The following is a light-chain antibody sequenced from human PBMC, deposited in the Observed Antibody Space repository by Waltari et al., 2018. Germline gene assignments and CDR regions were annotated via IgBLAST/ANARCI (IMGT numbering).Light chain of an antibody. CDR3: SSYTSGSIVV. J-gene: IGLJ1*01. Sequence: QSALTQPASVSGSPGQSITISCTGTSSDVGGYDFVSWYQQHPGKAPKLIIYEVSNLPSGFSHRFFGSKSGSTASLTISGLQAEDEADYYCSSYTSGSIVVFGTGTKVTVL. V-gene: IGLV2-14*01. CDR1: SSDVGGYDF. CDR2: EVS.